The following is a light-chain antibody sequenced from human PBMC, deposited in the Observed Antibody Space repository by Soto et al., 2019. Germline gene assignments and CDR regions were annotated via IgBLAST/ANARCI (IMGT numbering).Light chain of an antibody. CDR2: GSS. Sequence: QSVLTQPPSVSGAPGQGVTISCTGDSSNIGAGFDVHWYHQLPGTAPQLLIYGSSNRPSGVPDRFAGSKSGTSASLAITGLQAEDEGEYYCQSCDTSLSGVVFGGGTKLTVL. V-gene: IGLV1-40*01. CDR3: QSCDTSLSGVV. CDR1: SSNIGAGFD. J-gene: IGLJ2*01.